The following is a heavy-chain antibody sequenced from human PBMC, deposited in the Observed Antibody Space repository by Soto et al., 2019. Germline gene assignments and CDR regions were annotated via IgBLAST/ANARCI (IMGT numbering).Heavy chain of an antibody. CDR1: GFTFNNYG. J-gene: IGHJ2*01. V-gene: IGHV3-33*01. CDR2: IWYDGSHE. CDR3: ARDRYSYDSRAYQGVDWYFDL. D-gene: IGHD3-22*01. Sequence: GGSLRLSCAASGFTFNNYGMHWVRQAPGKRLEWVAVIWYDGSHESYADSVKGRFTISRDNSKNTLYLQMNSLRAEDTAVYYCARDRYSYDSRAYQGVDWYFDLWGRGTLVTVSS.